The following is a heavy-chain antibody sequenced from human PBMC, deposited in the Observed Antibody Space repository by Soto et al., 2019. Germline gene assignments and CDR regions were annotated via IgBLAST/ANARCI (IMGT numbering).Heavy chain of an antibody. CDR2: MNPNSGNT. CDR1: GGSFNRHT. CDR3: ARGPYCSGGSCYFLPDY. J-gene: IGHJ4*02. D-gene: IGHD2-15*01. Sequence: QVQLVQSGAEVRKPGSSVRVSCKASGGSFNRHTISWVRQATGQGLEWMGWMNPNSGNTGYAQKFQGRVTMTRNTSISTAYRDLSSLRSEDTAVYYCARGPYCSGGSCYFLPDYWGQGTLVTVSS. V-gene: IGHV1-8*01.